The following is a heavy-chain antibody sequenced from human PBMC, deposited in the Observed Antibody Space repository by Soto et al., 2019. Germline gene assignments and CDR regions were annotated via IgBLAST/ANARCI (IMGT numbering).Heavy chain of an antibody. Sequence: ASVKVSCKASGYTFTGYYMPWVRQAPGQGLEWMGWINPNSGGTNYAQKFQGWVTMTRDTSISTAYMELSRLRSDDTAVYYCARDRGIAVANYYYYGMDVWGQGTTVTVSS. J-gene: IGHJ6*02. D-gene: IGHD6-19*01. CDR2: INPNSGGT. CDR1: GYTFTGYY. V-gene: IGHV1-2*04. CDR3: ARDRGIAVANYYYYGMDV.